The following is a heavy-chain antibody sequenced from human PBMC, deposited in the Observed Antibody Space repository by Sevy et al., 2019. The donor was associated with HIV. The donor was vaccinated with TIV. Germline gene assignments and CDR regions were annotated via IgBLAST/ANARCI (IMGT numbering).Heavy chain of an antibody. CDR2: ISAYNGKT. CDR1: GYTVTSYV. J-gene: IGHJ4*02. Sequence: ASVKVACKASGYTVTSYVIGWVRQAPGQGLDWMGWISAYNGKTNYAQKLQGRVTMATDTSTNTAYMELRSLRSDDTAMYYCARVSYHFWNAYEDATLDFDYWGQGTLVTVS. V-gene: IGHV1-18*01. D-gene: IGHD3-3*01. CDR3: ARVSYHFWNAYEDATLDFDY.